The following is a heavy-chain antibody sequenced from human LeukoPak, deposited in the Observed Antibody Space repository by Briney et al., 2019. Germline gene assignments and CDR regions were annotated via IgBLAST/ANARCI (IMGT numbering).Heavy chain of an antibody. Sequence: ASVKVSCKASGYTFTSYGISWVRQAPGQGLEWMGWISAYNGNTNHAQKLQGRVTMTTDTSTSTAYMELRSLRSDDTAVYYCARDIVLMVYGGNWFDPWGQGTLVTVPS. D-gene: IGHD2-8*01. CDR1: GYTFTSYG. CDR3: ARDIVLMVYGGNWFDP. V-gene: IGHV1-18*01. CDR2: ISAYNGNT. J-gene: IGHJ5*02.